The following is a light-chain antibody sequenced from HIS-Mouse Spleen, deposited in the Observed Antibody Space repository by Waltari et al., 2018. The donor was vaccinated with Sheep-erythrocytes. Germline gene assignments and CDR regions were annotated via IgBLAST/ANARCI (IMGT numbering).Light chain of an antibody. J-gene: IGLJ2*01. CDR1: SSDGGSYTL. CDR2: EGS. Sequence: QSALTQPASVSGSPGQSITISCTGTSSDGGSYTLVLRYQPHPGKAPKLMIYEGSKRPSGVSNRFSGSKSGNTASLTISGLQAEDEADYYCCSYAGSSTYVVFGGGTKLTVL. CDR3: CSYAGSSTYVV. V-gene: IGLV2-23*01.